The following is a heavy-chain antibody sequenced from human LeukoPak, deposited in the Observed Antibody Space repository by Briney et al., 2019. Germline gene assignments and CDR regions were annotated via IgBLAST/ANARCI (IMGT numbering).Heavy chain of an antibody. D-gene: IGHD6-13*01. CDR2: IYYSGST. CDR1: GGSISSYY. V-gene: IGHV4-59*01. Sequence: SETLSLTCTVSGGSISSYYWSWIRQPPGKGLEWIGYIYYSGSTKYNPFLKSRVTISVDTSKNQFSLKLSSVPAADTAVYYCAMLVGYSSDYWGQGTLVTVSS. J-gene: IGHJ4*02. CDR3: AMLVGYSSDY.